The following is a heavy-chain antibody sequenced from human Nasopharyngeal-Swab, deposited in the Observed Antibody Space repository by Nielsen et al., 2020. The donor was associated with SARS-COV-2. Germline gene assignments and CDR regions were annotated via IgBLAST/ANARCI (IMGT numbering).Heavy chain of an antibody. V-gene: IGHV3-53*01. J-gene: IGHJ5*02. CDR3: VRSPSSISPGWFDP. CDR1: GFTVSGNF. Sequence: GESLKISCAASGFTVSGNFMTWVRQAPGKGLEWVSVIYSAGQTNYADSVKGRFTISRDNAKNTLYLQMNSLRAEDTAVYYCVRSPSSISPGWFDPWGQGTLVTVSS. D-gene: IGHD1-14*01. CDR2: IYSAGQT.